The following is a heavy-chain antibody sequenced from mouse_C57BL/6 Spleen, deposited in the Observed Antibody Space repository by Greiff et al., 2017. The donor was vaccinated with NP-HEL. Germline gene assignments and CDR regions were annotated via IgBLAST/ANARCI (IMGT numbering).Heavy chain of an antibody. Sequence: QVQLQQPGAELVRPGSSVKLSCKASGYTFTSYWMHWVKQRPIQGLEWIGNIDPSDSETQYNQKFKDKATLTVDKSSSTAYMQLSSLTSEDSAVYYCAFDYDWYFDVWGTGTTVTVSS. D-gene: IGHD2-4*01. J-gene: IGHJ1*03. CDR3: AFDYDWYFDV. V-gene: IGHV1-52*01. CDR1: GYTFTSYW. CDR2: IDPSDSET.